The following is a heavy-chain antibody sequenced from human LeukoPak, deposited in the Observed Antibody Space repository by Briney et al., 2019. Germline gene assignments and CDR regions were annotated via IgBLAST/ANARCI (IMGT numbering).Heavy chain of an antibody. D-gene: IGHD2-2*01. CDR3: ARHRLGYCSSTSCRNWFDP. V-gene: IGHV4-4*09. CDR2: IYTSGST. CDR1: GGSLSSYY. Sequence: SETLSLTCTVSGGSLSSYYSSWIRQPPRRGLEWIGYIYTSGSTKYNTSLKSRVTISVDSSNNQFTLKLSSVTAADTAVYYCARHRLGYCSSTSCRNWFDPWGQGSLVTVSS. J-gene: IGHJ5*02.